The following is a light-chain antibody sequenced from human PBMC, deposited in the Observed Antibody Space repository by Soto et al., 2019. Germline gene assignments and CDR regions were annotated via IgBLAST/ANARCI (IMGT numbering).Light chain of an antibody. CDR1: QSISNW. Sequence: DIQMTQSPSTLSASVGDRVTITCRANQSISNWLAWYQKKPGKVPKLLIYKASNLDYGVPSRFSGSGSGTEFTLTISSLPPDDFASYDGPQYNSYSWKFGPGTKVDI. CDR3: PQYNSYSWK. V-gene: IGKV1-5*03. J-gene: IGKJ1*01. CDR2: KAS.